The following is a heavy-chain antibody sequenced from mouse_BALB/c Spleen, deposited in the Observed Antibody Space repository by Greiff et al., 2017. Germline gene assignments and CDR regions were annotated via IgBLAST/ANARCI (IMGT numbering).Heavy chain of an antibody. D-gene: IGHD2-14*01. Sequence: VQLQQPGAELVKPGASVKLSCKASGYTFTSYWMHWVKQRPGQGLEWIGEINPSNGRTNYNEKFKSKATLTVDKSSSTAYMQLSSLTSEDSAVYYCAREEGTGAAYWGQGTLVTVSA. CDR1: GYTFTSYW. V-gene: IGHV1S81*02. CDR3: AREEGTGAAY. CDR2: INPSNGRT. J-gene: IGHJ3*01.